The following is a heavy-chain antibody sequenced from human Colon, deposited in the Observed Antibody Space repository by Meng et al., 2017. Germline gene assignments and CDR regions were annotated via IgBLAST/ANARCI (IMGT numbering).Heavy chain of an antibody. CDR3: ARVGMIRGSGYYFDH. CDR1: GGSISSGAYY. CDR2: IYYSGST. D-gene: IGHD3-10*01. V-gene: IGHV4-31*01. J-gene: IGHJ4*02. Sequence: SETLSLTCTVSGGSISSGAYYWSWIRQHPGKGLELIGYIYYSGSTYFNPSLTSLVNISVDTSKNQFSLKLSSVTAADTAVYYCARVGMIRGSGYYFDHWGQGTLVTVSS.